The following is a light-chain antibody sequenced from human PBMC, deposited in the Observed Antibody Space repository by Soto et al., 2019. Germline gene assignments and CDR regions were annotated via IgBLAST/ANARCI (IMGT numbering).Light chain of an antibody. CDR3: QQYGYSPIT. CDR2: AAS. CDR1: QIVLYSSNNKNY. V-gene: IGKV4-1*01. J-gene: IGKJ5*01. Sequence: IVMTQSQDSLAVSVGESGTINCNASQIVLYSSNNKNYLAWYQHKPGQAPRLLIYAASSRATGSPDRFSGGGSGTDFTLTISRLEPEDFAVYYCQQYGYSPITFGQGTRLEIK.